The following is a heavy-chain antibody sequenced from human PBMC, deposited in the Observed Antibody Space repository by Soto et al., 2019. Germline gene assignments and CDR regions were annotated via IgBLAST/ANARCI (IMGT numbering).Heavy chain of an antibody. CDR1: GFTFSSYE. V-gene: IGHV3-48*03. J-gene: IGHJ4*02. Sequence: GGSLRLSCAASGFTFSSYEMNWVRQAPGKGLEWVSYISSSGSTIYYADSVKGRFTISRDNAKNSLYLQMNSLRAEDTAVYYCARAGRYSSSSKAYWGQGTLVTVSS. D-gene: IGHD6-6*01. CDR3: ARAGRYSSSSKAY. CDR2: ISSSGSTI.